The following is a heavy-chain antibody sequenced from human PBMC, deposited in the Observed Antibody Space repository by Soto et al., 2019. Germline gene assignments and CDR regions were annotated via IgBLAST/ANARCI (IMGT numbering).Heavy chain of an antibody. Sequence: GGSLRLSCAVSGFTFSSHWMHWVRQAPGKGLVWVSRINSDGSSTNYADSVKGRFTISRDNAKNTLYSQMNSLRADDTAVYFCSRDLSPYYDFWSGFYTYFDYWGQGALVTVSS. V-gene: IGHV3-74*01. CDR1: GFTFSSHW. J-gene: IGHJ4*02. CDR2: INSDGSST. D-gene: IGHD3-3*01. CDR3: SRDLSPYYDFWSGFYTYFDY.